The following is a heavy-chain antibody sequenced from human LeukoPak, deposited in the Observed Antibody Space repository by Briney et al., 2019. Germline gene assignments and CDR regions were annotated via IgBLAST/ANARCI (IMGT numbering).Heavy chain of an antibody. V-gene: IGHV4-61*02. D-gene: IGHD1-14*01. CDR1: GGSISSGSYY. CDR3: ARGWASPDDAFDI. J-gene: IGHJ3*02. CDR2: IYTSGGT. Sequence: SETLSLTCTVSGGSISSGSYYWSWIRQPAGKGLEWIGRIYTSGGTNYNPSLKSRVTISVDTSKNQFSLKLSSVTAADTAVYYCARGWASPDDAFDIWGQGTMVTVSS.